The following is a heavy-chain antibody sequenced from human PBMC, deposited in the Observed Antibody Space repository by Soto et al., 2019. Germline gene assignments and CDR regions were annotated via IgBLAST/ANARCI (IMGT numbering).Heavy chain of an antibody. D-gene: IGHD3-22*01. CDR3: AHTSYYYDSSGYYANWFDP. Sequence: QITLKESGPPLVKPTQTLTLTCTFSGFSLSTSGVGVGWIRQPPGKALEWLALIYWDDDKRYSPSLKSRLTITKDTSKNQVVLTMTNMDPVDTATYYCAHTSYYYDSSGYYANWFDPWGQGTLVTVSS. CDR1: GFSLSTSGVG. J-gene: IGHJ5*02. V-gene: IGHV2-5*02. CDR2: IYWDDDK.